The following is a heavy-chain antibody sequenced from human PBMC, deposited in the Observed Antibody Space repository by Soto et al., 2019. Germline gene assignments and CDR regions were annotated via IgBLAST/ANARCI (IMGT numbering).Heavy chain of an antibody. J-gene: IGHJ3*02. CDR1: GYSFTSYW. CDR2: IYPGDSDT. V-gene: IGHV5-51*01. D-gene: IGHD6-25*01. CDR3: ASYTSGDAFDI. Sequence: GESLKIYCRGSGYSFTSYWMGWVRQMPGKGLEWMGIIYPGDSDTRYSPSFQGQVTISADKSISTAYLQWSSLKASDTAMYYCASYTSGDAFDIWGQGTMVTVSS.